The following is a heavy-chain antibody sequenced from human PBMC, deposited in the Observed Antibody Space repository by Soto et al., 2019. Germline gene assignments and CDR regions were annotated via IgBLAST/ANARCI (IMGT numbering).Heavy chain of an antibody. D-gene: IGHD3-10*01. CDR1: GGSITNYY. J-gene: IGHJ6*02. CDR3: ARHGFGPLHGLVDV. V-gene: IGHV4-59*08. CDR2: IQYNGYS. Sequence: QVQLQESGPGLVKPSETLSLTCTVSGGSITNYYCSWFRQPPGKGLEWIGYIQYNGYSAYNLSLKRRVTMSMDTSKTLSSLMVKSVTATDTAVYYCARHGFGPLHGLVDVWGQGTTVIVSS.